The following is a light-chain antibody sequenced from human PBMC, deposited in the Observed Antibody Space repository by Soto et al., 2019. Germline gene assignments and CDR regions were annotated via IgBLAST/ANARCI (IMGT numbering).Light chain of an antibody. CDR1: SSDVGGYNY. Sequence: QSALTQPRSVSGSPGQSVTISCTGTSSDVGGYNYVSWYQQHPGKAPKLMIYDVSKRPSGVPGRFSGSKSGNTASLTISGLQAEDEADYYCCSYAGSSSYVFGTGTKLTVL. CDR3: CSYAGSSSYV. V-gene: IGLV2-11*01. CDR2: DVS. J-gene: IGLJ1*01.